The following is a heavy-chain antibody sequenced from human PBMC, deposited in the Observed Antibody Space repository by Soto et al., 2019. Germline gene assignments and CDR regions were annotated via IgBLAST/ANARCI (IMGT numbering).Heavy chain of an antibody. D-gene: IGHD2-2*01. J-gene: IGHJ6*02. CDR3: ARDSLLGVPAAMRPYYGMDV. Sequence: GASVKVSCKTSGYTFTSYYMHWVRQAPGQGLEWMGIINPSGGSTSYAQKFQGRVTMTRDTSTSTVYMELSSLRSEDTAVYYCARDSLLGVPAAMRPYYGMDVWGQGTTVTVSS. CDR2: INPSGGST. CDR1: GYTFTSYY. V-gene: IGHV1-46*03.